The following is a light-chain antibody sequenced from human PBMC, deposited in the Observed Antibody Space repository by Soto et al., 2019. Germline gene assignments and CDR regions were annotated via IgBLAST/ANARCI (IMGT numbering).Light chain of an antibody. V-gene: IGKV3-20*01. Sequence: EMVLTQSPGTLSLSPGERATLSCRASQSVSSSYLAWYQQKPGQAPRLLIYGASSRATCIPDRFSGRGSGQDFTLTISRLQPEDFAVYYFQQYGSSPPYTFGQGTKLEIK. J-gene: IGKJ2*01. CDR2: GAS. CDR1: QSVSSSY. CDR3: QQYGSSPPYT.